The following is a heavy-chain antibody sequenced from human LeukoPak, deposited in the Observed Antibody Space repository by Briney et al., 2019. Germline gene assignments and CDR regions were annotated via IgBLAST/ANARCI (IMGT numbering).Heavy chain of an antibody. Sequence: GGSLRLSCAASRFTFNNYKMNWVRQAPGKGLEWVSSITSTSNDKYYADSVKGRFTISRDNSKNTLYLQMSSLRAEDTAVYYCVKDVSRYSGYDSTFDYWGQGTLVTVSS. D-gene: IGHD5-12*01. J-gene: IGHJ4*02. CDR3: VKDVSRYSGYDSTFDY. CDR1: RFTFNNYK. CDR2: ITSTSNDK. V-gene: IGHV3-21*01.